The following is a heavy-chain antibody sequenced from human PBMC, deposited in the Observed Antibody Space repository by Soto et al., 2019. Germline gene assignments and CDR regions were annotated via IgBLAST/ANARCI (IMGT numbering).Heavy chain of an antibody. CDR3: AKEGTEMQAINYWDY. V-gene: IGHV3-30*18. CDR2: ISSDGSKK. D-gene: IGHD2-21*01. CDR1: GFIFSGYA. Sequence: ESGGGVVQPGRSLRLSCAASGFIFSGYAMHWVRQAPGKGLEWVAVISSDGSKKYYADSVKGRFTISRDNSKNTLYLQMNSLRAEDTAVYFCAKEGTEMQAINYWDYWGQGTLVTVSS. J-gene: IGHJ4*02.